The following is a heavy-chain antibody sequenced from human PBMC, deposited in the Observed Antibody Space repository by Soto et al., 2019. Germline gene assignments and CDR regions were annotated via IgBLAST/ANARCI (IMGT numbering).Heavy chain of an antibody. CDR3: ARDLFRAYYDFWSGYHPPGVMDV. J-gene: IGHJ6*02. D-gene: IGHD3-3*01. Sequence: AASVKVSCKASGGTFSSYAISWVRQAPGQGLEWMGGIIPIFGTANYAQKFQGRVTITADESTSTAYMELSSLRSEDTAVYYCARDLFRAYYDFWSGYHPPGVMDVWGQGTTVTVS. CDR1: GGTFSSYA. CDR2: IIPIFGTA. V-gene: IGHV1-69*13.